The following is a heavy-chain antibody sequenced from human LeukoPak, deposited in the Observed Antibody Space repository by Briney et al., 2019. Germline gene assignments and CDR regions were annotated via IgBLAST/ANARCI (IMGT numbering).Heavy chain of an antibody. CDR1: GFTFSSYA. J-gene: IGHJ4*02. D-gene: IGHD2-21*02. CDR3: AKAGVFGYCGGDCYFDY. V-gene: IGHV3-30-3*01. CDR2: ISYDGSNK. Sequence: GGSLRLSCAASGFTFSSYAMHWVRQAPGKGLEWVAVISYDGSNKYYADSVKGRFTISRDNSKNTLYLQMNSLGAGDTAVYHCAKAGVFGYCGGDCYFDYWGQGTQVTASS.